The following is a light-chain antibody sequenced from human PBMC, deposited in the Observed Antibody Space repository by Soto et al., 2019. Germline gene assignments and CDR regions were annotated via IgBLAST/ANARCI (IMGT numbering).Light chain of an antibody. CDR2: EAS. Sequence: DIQMTQSPSSLSASVGDRVTISCRASQGINNDLGWYQQKPGKAPKRLIYEASTLQSGVPSRFSGSGSGTEFTLTISSLQPEDFATYYCLQHNDYPRTFGGRTQVAIK. CDR3: LQHNDYPRT. CDR1: QGINND. J-gene: IGKJ4*01. V-gene: IGKV1-17*01.